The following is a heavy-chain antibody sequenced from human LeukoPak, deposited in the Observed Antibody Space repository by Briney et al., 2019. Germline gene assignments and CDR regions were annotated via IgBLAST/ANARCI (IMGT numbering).Heavy chain of an antibody. J-gene: IGHJ4*02. Sequence: GRSLRLSCAASGFTFSSYAMHWVRQAPGKGLEWVAVMSYDGSNKYYADSVKGRFTISRDNAKNSLYLQMNSLRAEDTAVYYCTRVNRDWSPAYWGQGTLVTVSS. V-gene: IGHV3-30-3*01. D-gene: IGHD3/OR15-3a*01. CDR2: MSYDGSNK. CDR3: TRVNRDWSPAY. CDR1: GFTFSSYA.